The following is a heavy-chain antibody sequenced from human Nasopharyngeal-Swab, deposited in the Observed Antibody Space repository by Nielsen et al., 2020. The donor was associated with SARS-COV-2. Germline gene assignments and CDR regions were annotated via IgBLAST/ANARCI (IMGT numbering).Heavy chain of an antibody. V-gene: IGHV4-59*08. J-gene: IGHJ6*02. CDR1: GGSISNYY. Sequence: SETLSLTCSVSGGSISNYYWSWIRQPPGKGLQWIGYIYYSGSTNYNPSLKSRVTISVDTSKNQFSLKLSSVTAADTAVYYCARQSDYYYYGMDVWGRGTLVTVSS. CDR2: IYYSGST. CDR3: ARQSDYYYYGMDV.